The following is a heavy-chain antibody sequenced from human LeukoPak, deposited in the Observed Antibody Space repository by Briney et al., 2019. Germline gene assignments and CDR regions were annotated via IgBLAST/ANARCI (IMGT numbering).Heavy chain of an antibody. V-gene: IGHV3-23*01. CDR1: GFTFSSYG. CDR2: ISGSGGST. J-gene: IGHJ4*02. Sequence: GGTLRLSCAASGFTFSSYGMSWVRQAPGKGLEWVSAISGSGGSTYYADSVKGRFTISRDNSKNTLYLQMNSLRAEDTAVYYCAKGALLLTRMVRGDYFDYWGQGTLVTVSS. CDR3: AKGALLLTRMVRGDYFDY. D-gene: IGHD3-10*01.